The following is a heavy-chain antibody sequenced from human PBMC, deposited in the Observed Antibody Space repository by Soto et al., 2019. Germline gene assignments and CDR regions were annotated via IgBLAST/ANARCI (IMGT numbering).Heavy chain of an antibody. D-gene: IGHD3-16*01. V-gene: IGHV1-8*01. CDR3: ARLKQDYAVA. J-gene: IGHJ5*01. CDR2: MNPNSGNT. CDR1: GYTFTSYD. Sequence: QVQLVQSGAEVKKPGASVKVSCKASGYTFTSYDINWVRLATGQGLEWMGWMNPNSGNTAYAQKFQGRVTMTRTTSISIVYMELSSLRSEDMAVYYCARLKQDYAVAWGHGTLVTVSS.